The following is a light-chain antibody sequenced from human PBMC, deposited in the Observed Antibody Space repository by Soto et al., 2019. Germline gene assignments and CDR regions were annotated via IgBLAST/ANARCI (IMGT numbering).Light chain of an antibody. Sequence: QAVVTQPASVSGSPGQSITISCTGTSSDVGGYNYVSWYQQHPGKAPKLMIYDVSNRPSGVSNRFSGSKSGNTASLTIPGLQAEDEADYYCSSYTSRSVVFGGGTKVTVL. CDR3: SSYTSRSVV. CDR2: DVS. J-gene: IGLJ2*01. CDR1: SSDVGGYNY. V-gene: IGLV2-14*01.